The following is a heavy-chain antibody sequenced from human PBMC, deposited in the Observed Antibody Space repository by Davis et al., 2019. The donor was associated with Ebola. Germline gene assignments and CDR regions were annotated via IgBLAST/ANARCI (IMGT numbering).Heavy chain of an antibody. D-gene: IGHD3-3*01. CDR3: ARHMSGTRPRYFHH. CDR2: IDPTDSYT. V-gene: IGHV5-10-1*01. J-gene: IGHJ1*01. CDR1: GYSFTNYW. Sequence: GESLKISCKGSGYSFTNYWISWVRQMPGKGLEWMGRIDPTDSYTNYSPSFQGHVTISADKSISTAYLQWSSLKASDTAMYYCARHMSGTRPRYFHHWGQGTLVTVSS.